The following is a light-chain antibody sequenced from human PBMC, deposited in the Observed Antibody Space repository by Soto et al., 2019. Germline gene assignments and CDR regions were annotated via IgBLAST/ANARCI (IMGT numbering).Light chain of an antibody. J-gene: IGKJ1*01. Sequence: EIVMTQSPATLSVSPGERATLSCRASQSVSNNLAWYQQKPGQAPRLLIYGASTRATGIPARFSGSGSGTEFTLTIRSLQSEDFAVYYCQQHNNWPPWTFGQGTKVEIK. CDR3: QQHNNWPPWT. CDR1: QSVSNN. CDR2: GAS. V-gene: IGKV3-15*01.